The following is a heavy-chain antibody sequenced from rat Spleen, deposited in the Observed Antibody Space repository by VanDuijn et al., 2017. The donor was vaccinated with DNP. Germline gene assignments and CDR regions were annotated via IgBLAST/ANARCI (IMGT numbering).Heavy chain of an antibody. V-gene: IGHV5-22*01. CDR2: ISYEGSTV. D-gene: IGHD1-4*01. CDR1: GFTFSDYY. J-gene: IGHJ2*01. Sequence: EVQLVGSGGGLVQPGRSLKLSCAASGFTFSDYYMAWIRQAPKKGLEWVASISYEGSTVRYGDSVKGRFTISRDNARGTLYLQMNSLRSEDTATYYYARDLDFGYNYAFDYWGQGVMVTVSS. CDR3: ARDLDFGYNYAFDY.